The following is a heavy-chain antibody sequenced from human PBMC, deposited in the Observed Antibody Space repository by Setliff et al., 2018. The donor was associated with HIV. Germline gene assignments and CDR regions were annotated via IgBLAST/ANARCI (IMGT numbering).Heavy chain of an antibody. D-gene: IGHD2-21*02. CDR3: ARRAYCGGDCYHYYYYMDV. Sequence: SETLSLTCTVSGGPFSSSSYYWGWIRQPPGKGLEWIRSLRPSGNTYYSPSLKSRLMISVDTSKNQFSLRLSSVTAADTAVYYCARRAYCGGDCYHYYYYMDVWGKGTTVTV. CDR1: GGPFSSSSYY. CDR2: LRPSGNT. V-gene: IGHV4-39*07. J-gene: IGHJ6*03.